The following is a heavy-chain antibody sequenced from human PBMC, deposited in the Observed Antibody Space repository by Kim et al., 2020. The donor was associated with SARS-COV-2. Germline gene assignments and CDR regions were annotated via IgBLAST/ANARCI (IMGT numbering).Heavy chain of an antibody. V-gene: IGHV4-31*03. CDR2: IYYSGST. D-gene: IGHD5-18*01. Sequence: SETLSLTCTVSGGSISSGGYYWSWIRQHPGKGLEWIGYIYYSGSTYYNPSLKSRVTISVDTSKNQFSLKLSSVTAADTAGYYCARDNRKYSYGDAYYYGMDVWGQGTTVTVSS. CDR3: ARDNRKYSYGDAYYYGMDV. CDR1: GGSISSGGYY. J-gene: IGHJ6*02.